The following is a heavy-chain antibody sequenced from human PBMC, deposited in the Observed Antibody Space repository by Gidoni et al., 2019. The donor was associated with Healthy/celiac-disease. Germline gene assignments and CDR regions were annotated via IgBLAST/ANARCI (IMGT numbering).Heavy chain of an antibody. D-gene: IGHD1-26*01. Sequence: EVQLLESGGGLVQPGASLGLACAASGFTSSSYAMSWVRQDPGKGLEWVSAISGSGGSTYYADSVKGRFTISRDNSKNTLYLQMNSLRAEDTAVYYCAKDNRPLSGSPVDYWGQGTLVTVSS. CDR2: ISGSGGST. J-gene: IGHJ4*02. V-gene: IGHV3-23*01. CDR3: AKDNRPLSGSPVDY. CDR1: GFTSSSYA.